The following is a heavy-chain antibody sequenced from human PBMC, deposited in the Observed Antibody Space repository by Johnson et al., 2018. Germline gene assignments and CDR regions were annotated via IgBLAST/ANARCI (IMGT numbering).Heavy chain of an antibody. CDR1: TFTFSGYT. Sequence: VQLVESGGGVVQXGRSXRLXCAASTFTFSGYTMHWVRQGPGKGLEWVAVISSDGSQKYYADSVKGRFTISRDNFKNTLYLQMNSLRPEDTTRYYCTREARGTTGAFDIWGQGTRVTVSS. D-gene: IGHD1-14*01. V-gene: IGHV3-30-3*01. J-gene: IGHJ3*02. CDR2: ISSDGSQK. CDR3: TREARGTTGAFDI.